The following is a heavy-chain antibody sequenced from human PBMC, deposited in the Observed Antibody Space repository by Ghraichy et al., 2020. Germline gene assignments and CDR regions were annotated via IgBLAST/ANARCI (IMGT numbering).Heavy chain of an antibody. V-gene: IGHV4-59*01. D-gene: IGHD1-1*01. Sequence: SETLSLTWTVSGGSISSYYWSWIRQPPGKGLEWIGYIYYSGSTNYNPSLKSRVTISVDTSKNQFSLKLSSVTAADTAVYYCARDSGTTFIFDYRGQGTLVTVSS. CDR2: IYYSGST. CDR3: ARDSGTTFIFDY. CDR1: GGSISSYY. J-gene: IGHJ4*02.